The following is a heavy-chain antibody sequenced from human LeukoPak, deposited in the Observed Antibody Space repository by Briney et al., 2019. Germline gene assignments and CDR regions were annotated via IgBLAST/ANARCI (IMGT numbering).Heavy chain of an antibody. CDR1: GYTFTTYY. D-gene: IGHD6-19*01. Sequence: ASVKVSCKASGYTFTTYYVHWVRQAPGQGLEWMGIINPSGGSTTYAQKFRGRLTMTRDMSTSTVYMELSSLRSEDTAVYYCARGDELKHWLENKYYFDYWGQGTLVTVSS. J-gene: IGHJ4*02. CDR3: ARGDELKHWLENKYYFDY. CDR2: INPSGGST. V-gene: IGHV1-46*01.